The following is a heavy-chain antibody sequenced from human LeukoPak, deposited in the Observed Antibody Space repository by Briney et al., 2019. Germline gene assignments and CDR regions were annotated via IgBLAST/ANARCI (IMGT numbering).Heavy chain of an antibody. V-gene: IGHV1-8*01. J-gene: IGHJ4*02. Sequence: ASVKVSCKASGYTFTSSDINWVRQATGQGLEWMGWMNPNSGNTGYGQSFQGRITMTRDISIGTAYMELSNLTSEDTAIYYCTRGSRGPRDNWGQRTLVTVSA. CDR3: TRGSRGPRDN. CDR2: MNPNSGNT. D-gene: IGHD5-12*01. CDR1: GYTFTSSD.